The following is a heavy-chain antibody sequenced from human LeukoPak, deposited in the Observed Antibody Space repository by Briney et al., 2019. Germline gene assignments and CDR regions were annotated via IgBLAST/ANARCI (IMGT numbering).Heavy chain of an antibody. CDR1: AFTFDNCP. CDR2: ILKDGSNA. V-gene: IGHV3-30-3*01. Sequence: PGGSLRLSCTASAFTFDNCPMHWVRQAPGKGLDWVALILKDGSNAFYADSVKGRFTISRDNSGNTLFLQMNSLRAEDTGIYYCARDGVIAAAGNYYYYGMDVWGQGTTVTVSS. J-gene: IGHJ6*02. D-gene: IGHD6-13*01. CDR3: ARDGVIAAAGNYYYYGMDV.